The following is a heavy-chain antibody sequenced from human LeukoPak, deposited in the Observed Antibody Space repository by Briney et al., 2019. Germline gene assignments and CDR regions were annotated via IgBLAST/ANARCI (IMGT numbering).Heavy chain of an antibody. CDR3: ARDSYYSSDY. CDR2: ISTSGGTK. J-gene: IGHJ4*02. CDR1: GFTFSRYE. Sequence: PGGSLRLSCAASGFTFSRYEMNWVRQAPGKGLEWVSYISTSGGTKYYADSVKGRFTISRDNAKNSLYLQMGSLRAEDTAVYYCARDSYYSSDYWGQGTLVTVSS. D-gene: IGHD3-22*01. V-gene: IGHV3-48*03.